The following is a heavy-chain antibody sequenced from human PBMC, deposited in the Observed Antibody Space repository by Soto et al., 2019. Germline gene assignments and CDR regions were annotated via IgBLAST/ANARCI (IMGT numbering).Heavy chain of an antibody. V-gene: IGHV3-21*01. CDR2: ISTRSTYI. Sequence: GGSLRLSCAASGVTFTTYSMNWVRQAPGKGLEWVSSISTRSTYIYYADSVKGRFTISRDNSKNALYLQMNSLRAEDTAFYYCTKDREDTAMDFDYWGLGTLVTSPQ. D-gene: IGHD5-18*01. CDR3: TKDREDTAMDFDY. CDR1: GVTFTTYS. J-gene: IGHJ4*02.